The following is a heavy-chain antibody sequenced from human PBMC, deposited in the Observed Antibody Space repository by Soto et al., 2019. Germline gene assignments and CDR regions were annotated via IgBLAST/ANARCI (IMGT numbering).Heavy chain of an antibody. D-gene: IGHD1-1*01. CDR3: ARVAGTPGRFYDY. J-gene: IGHJ4*02. CDR2: IIPIFGTA. V-gene: IGHV1-69*06. CDR1: GGTFSSYA. Sequence: SVKVSCKASGGTFSSYAISWVRQAPGQGLEWMGGIIPIFGTANYAQKFQGRVTITADKSTSTAYMELSSLRSEDTAVYYCARVAGTPGRFYDYWGQGTLVTGSS.